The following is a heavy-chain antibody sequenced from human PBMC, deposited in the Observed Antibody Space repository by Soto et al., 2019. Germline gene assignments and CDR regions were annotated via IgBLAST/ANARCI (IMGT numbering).Heavy chain of an antibody. CDR2: IIPIFGTA. V-gene: IGHV1-69*01. D-gene: IGHD1-26*01. CDR1: GGTFSSYA. Sequence: QVQLVQSGAEVKKPGSSVQVSCKASGGTFSSYAISWVRQAPGQGLEWMGGIIPIFGTANYAQKLQGRVTITADESTSTAYMELSSLRSQDTAVHYCAGLINPSVGGLLGYGMDVWGQGTTVTVSS. CDR3: AGLINPSVGGLLGYGMDV. J-gene: IGHJ6*02.